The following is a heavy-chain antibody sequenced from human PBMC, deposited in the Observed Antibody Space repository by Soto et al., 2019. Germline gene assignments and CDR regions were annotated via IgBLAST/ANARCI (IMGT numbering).Heavy chain of an antibody. Sequence: ASVKVSCKASGYTFTSYDINWVRQATGQGLEWMGWMNPNSGNTGYAQKFQGRVTMTRNTSISTAYMELSSLRSEDTAVYYCARAYNYDFWSGYYISGWFDPWGQGTLVTVSS. D-gene: IGHD3-3*01. CDR1: GYTFTSYD. CDR2: MNPNSGNT. V-gene: IGHV1-8*01. CDR3: ARAYNYDFWSGYYISGWFDP. J-gene: IGHJ5*02.